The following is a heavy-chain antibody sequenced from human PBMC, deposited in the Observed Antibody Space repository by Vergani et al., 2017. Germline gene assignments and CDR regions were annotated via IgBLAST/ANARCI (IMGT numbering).Heavy chain of an antibody. V-gene: IGHV3-33*01. CDR1: GFTFNQYG. D-gene: IGHD1-14*01. CDR3: ARDLRLLYNRFDP. CDR2: TWYDGNNK. Sequence: QVQLVESGGGVVQPGRSLRLSCAASGFTFNQYGMHWVRQAPGKGLEWVAVTWYDGNNKQYADSVKGRLTISRDNSKGTMYLQMNSLRDEDTGVYYCARDLRLLYNRFDPWGQGTLVTVSS. J-gene: IGHJ5*02.